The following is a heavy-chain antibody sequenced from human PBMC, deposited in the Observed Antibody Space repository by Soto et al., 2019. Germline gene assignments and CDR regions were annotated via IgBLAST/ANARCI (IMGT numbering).Heavy chain of an antibody. CDR2: IIPIVGTA. CDR3: ASAGCSGGSGFYAAGFSFGP. J-gene: IGHJ5*02. Sequence: QVQLVQSGAEVKKPGSSVKVSCKASGGTFSSYAISWVRQAPGQGLEWMGGIIPIVGTANYAQKFQGRVTITADKSTSTAYMELSSLRSEDTAVDYCASAGCSGGSGFYAAGFSFGPWGQGTLVTVSS. D-gene: IGHD2-15*01. V-gene: IGHV1-69*06. CDR1: GGTFSSYA.